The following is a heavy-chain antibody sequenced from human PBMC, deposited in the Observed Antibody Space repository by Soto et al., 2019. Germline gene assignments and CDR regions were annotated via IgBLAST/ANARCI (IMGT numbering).Heavy chain of an antibody. Sequence: SVKVSCKASGGTFSSYAISWVRQAPGQGLEWMGGIIPIFGTANYAQKFQGRVTITAGESTSTAYMELSSLRSEDTAGYYCARDRSGNNWFDPWGQGTLVTVSS. J-gene: IGHJ5*02. D-gene: IGHD3-3*01. CDR1: GGTFSSYA. CDR3: ARDRSGNNWFDP. V-gene: IGHV1-69*13. CDR2: IIPIFGTA.